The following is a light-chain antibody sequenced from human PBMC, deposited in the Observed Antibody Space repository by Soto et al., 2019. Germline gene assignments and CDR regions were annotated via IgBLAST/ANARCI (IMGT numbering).Light chain of an antibody. CDR2: EVT. CDR3: SSYSGRGTYV. J-gene: IGLJ1*01. Sequence: QSALTQPASVSGSPGHSITISCAGSGGDVGGYDYVSWVQHRPGEAPKLMIFEVTIRPSWVSNRFSGSKSGNTASLTISSLQAEDEAVYYCSSYSGRGTYVFGTGTKVTVL. CDR1: GGDVGGYDY. V-gene: IGLV2-14*01.